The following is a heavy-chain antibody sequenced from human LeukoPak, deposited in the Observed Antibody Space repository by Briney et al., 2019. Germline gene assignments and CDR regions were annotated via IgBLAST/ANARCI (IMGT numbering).Heavy chain of an antibody. J-gene: IGHJ4*02. CDR1: GYSFTSYP. V-gene: IGHV1-3*01. CDR2: INVGSGDT. CDR3: ARYGSGSSYNVALDY. D-gene: IGHD3-10*01. Sequence: ASVKVSCKASGYSFTSYPIHWVRQAPGQRLEWMGWINVGSGDTKYTQRLQGRVTFTWDTSASTAYMKLSSLRSEDTSVYYCARYGSGSSYNVALDYWGQGTLVTVSS.